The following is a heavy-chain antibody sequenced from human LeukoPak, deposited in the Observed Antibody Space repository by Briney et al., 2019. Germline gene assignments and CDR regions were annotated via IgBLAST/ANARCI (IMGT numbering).Heavy chain of an antibody. Sequence: GGSLRLSCAASAFIFSDYAMGWVRQAPGKGLEWVSTIDKTTYPTFYADSVKGRFTISRDNSKNTLYLQMNSLRTEDTAVYFCAKFEGATIPGWFNDYWGQGILVTVSS. V-gene: IGHV3-23*05. D-gene: IGHD6-19*01. J-gene: IGHJ4*02. CDR3: AKFEGATIPGWFNDY. CDR2: IDKTTYPT. CDR1: AFIFSDYA.